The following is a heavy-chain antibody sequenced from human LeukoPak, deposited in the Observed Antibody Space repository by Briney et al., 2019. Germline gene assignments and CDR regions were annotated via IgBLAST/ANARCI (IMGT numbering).Heavy chain of an antibody. CDR2: MNPNSGNT. D-gene: IGHD3-10*01. Sequence: ASVKVSCKASGYTFTSYDINWVRQATGQGLEWMGWMNPNSGNTGYAQKFQGRVTMTRNTSISTAYMELSSLRSEDTAVYYCARVKITMVRGVKNWFDPWGQGTLVTVSS. V-gene: IGHV1-8*01. CDR1: GYTFTSYD. CDR3: ARVKITMVRGVKNWFDP. J-gene: IGHJ5*02.